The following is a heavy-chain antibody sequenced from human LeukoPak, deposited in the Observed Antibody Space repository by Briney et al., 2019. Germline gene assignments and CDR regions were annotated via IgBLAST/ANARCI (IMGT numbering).Heavy chain of an antibody. V-gene: IGHV4-59*01. CDR2: MYYSGST. D-gene: IGHD2-2*01. J-gene: IGHJ4*02. CDR1: GDSISSYY. CDR3: ARVRYSCSGKYYFDY. Sequence: SETLSLTCTVSGDSISSYYWSWIRQPPGRGLEWIGYMYYSGSTNYNPSLKSRVTISMGTSKDQFSLKLSSVTAADTAVYYCARVRYSCSGKYYFDYWGQGTLVTVSS.